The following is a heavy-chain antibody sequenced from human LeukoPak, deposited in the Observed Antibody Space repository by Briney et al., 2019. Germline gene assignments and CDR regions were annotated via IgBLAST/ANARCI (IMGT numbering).Heavy chain of an antibody. CDR1: GYTFTSYG. CDR2: ISAYNGNT. V-gene: IGHV1-18*01. CDR3: ARVSYSSLYYYYYYMDV. D-gene: IGHD6-6*01. Sequence: ASVKVSCKASGYTFTSYGISWVRQAPGQGLEWMGWISAYNGNTNYAQKLQGRVTMTTDTSTSTAYMELRSLRSDDTAVYYCARVSYSSLYYYYYYMDVWGKGTTVTVSS. J-gene: IGHJ6*03.